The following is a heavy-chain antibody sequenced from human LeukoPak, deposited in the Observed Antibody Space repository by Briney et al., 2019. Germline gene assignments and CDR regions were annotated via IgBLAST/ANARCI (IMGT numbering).Heavy chain of an antibody. J-gene: IGHJ4*02. CDR1: GGSFSGYY. D-gene: IGHD1-26*01. Sequence: SETLSLTCAVYGGSFSGYYWSWIRQPPGKGLEWIGEINHSGSTNYNPSLKSRVTMSVDTSKNQFSLKLSSVTAADTAVYYCARDRGSVENWGQGTLVTVSS. CDR3: ARDRGSVEN. V-gene: IGHV4-34*01. CDR2: INHSGST.